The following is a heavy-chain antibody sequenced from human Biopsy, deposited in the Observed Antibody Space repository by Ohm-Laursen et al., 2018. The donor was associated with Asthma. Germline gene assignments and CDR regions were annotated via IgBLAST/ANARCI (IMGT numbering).Heavy chain of an antibody. CDR3: AREGVAGTHIED. CDR1: RFTYE. Sequence: SSLRISCTASRFTYEMHWVRQAPGKGLEWVAVISYDGSSIYYADSVKGRFTISRDNSKNTLSLQMNSLTAEDTAVYYCAREGVAGTHIEDWGQETLVTVSS. V-gene: IGHV3-30-3*01. CDR2: ISYDGSSI. D-gene: IGHD6-19*01. J-gene: IGHJ4*02.